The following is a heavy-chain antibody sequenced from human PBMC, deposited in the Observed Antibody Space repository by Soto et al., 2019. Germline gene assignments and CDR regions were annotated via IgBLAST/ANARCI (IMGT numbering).Heavy chain of an antibody. D-gene: IGHD2-21*01. V-gene: IGHV3-33*01. CDR3: ARGVGEGWFDP. J-gene: IGHJ5*02. Sequence: GGSLRLSCAASGFMFSNYGMHWVRQAPGKGLEWVSFIWNNGGNSYYVESARGRFTISRDNSKNMLYLQMNSLRAEDTALYYCARGVGEGWFDPWSQGTLVTVSS. CDR2: IWNNGGNS. CDR1: GFMFSNYG.